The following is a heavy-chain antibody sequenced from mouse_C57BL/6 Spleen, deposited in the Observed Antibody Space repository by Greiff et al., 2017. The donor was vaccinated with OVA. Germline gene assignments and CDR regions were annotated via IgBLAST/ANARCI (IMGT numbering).Heavy chain of an antibody. CDR2: IYPGDGDT. CDR3: ARSSSGYNYAMDY. Sequence: VKLKQSGPELVKPGASVKISCKASGYAFSSSWMNWVKQRPGKGLEWIGRIYPGDGDTNYNGKFKGKATLTADKSSSTAYMQLSSLTSEDSAVYFCARSSSGYNYAMDYWGQGTSVTVSS. V-gene: IGHV1-82*01. CDR1: GYAFSSSW. D-gene: IGHD3-2*02. J-gene: IGHJ4*01.